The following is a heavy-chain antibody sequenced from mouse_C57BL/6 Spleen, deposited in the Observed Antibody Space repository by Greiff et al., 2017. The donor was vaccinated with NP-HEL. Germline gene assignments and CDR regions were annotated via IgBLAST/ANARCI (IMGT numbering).Heavy chain of an antibody. CDR3: ARIDYGSSYDYAMDY. CDR1: GYTFTSYG. V-gene: IGHV1-81*01. Sequence: QVQLKESGAELARPGASVKLSCKASGYTFTSYGISWVKQRTGQGLEWIGEIYPRSGNTYYNEKFKGKATLTADKSSSTAYMELRSLTSEDSAVYFCARIDYGSSYDYAMDYWGQGTSVTVSS. D-gene: IGHD1-1*01. CDR2: IYPRSGNT. J-gene: IGHJ4*01.